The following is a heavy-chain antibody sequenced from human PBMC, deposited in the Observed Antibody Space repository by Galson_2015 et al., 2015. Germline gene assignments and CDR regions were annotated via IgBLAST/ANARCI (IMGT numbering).Heavy chain of an antibody. Sequence: QSGAEVKKPGGSLKISCKGSGYSFTSYWIGWVRQMPGKGLEWMGIIYPGDSDTRYSPSFQGQVTISADKSISTAYLQWSSLKASDTAMYYCAILHSSGWPDDAFDIWGQGTMVTVSS. J-gene: IGHJ3*02. D-gene: IGHD6-19*01. CDR2: IYPGDSDT. CDR3: AILHSSGWPDDAFDI. CDR1: GYSFTSYW. V-gene: IGHV5-51*01.